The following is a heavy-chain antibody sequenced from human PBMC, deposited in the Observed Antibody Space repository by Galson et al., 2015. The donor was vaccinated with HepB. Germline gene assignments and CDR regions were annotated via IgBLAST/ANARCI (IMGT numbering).Heavy chain of an antibody. D-gene: IGHD6-13*01. Sequence: SLRLSCAASGFTFSSYAMSWVRQAPGKGLEWVSAISGSGGSTYYADSVKGRFTISRDNSKNTLYLQMNSLRAEDTAVYYCARSTRAIAAAGTAHEYFQHWGQGTLVTVSS. J-gene: IGHJ1*01. CDR2: ISGSGGST. V-gene: IGHV3-23*01. CDR1: GFTFSSYA. CDR3: ARSTRAIAAAGTAHEYFQH.